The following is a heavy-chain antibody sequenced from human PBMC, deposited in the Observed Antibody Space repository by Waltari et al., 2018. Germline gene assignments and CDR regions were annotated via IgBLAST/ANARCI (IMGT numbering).Heavy chain of an antibody. D-gene: IGHD3-9*01. Sequence: QVQLVQSGAEVKKPGASVQVSCKASGYTFTGYYIHWVRQAPGQGLEWMGWINTNSGGTNYAQKFQGRVTMTRDTSISTAYMELSRLRSDDTAVYYCARGYPTYDILTGYSSADYWGQGTLVTVSS. CDR1: GYTFTGYY. J-gene: IGHJ4*02. CDR2: INTNSGGT. V-gene: IGHV1-2*02. CDR3: ARGYPTYDILTGYSSADY.